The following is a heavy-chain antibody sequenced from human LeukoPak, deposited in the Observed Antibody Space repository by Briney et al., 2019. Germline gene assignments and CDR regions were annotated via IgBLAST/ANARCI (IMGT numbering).Heavy chain of an antibody. D-gene: IGHD5-12*01. CDR1: GFRFSGFN. V-gene: IGHV3-48*01. J-gene: IGHJ4*02. CDR2: ISSSSGSK. CDR3: AREGGYVFDY. Sequence: GGSLRLSCAASGFRFSGFNMNWVRQAPGKGLEWVSYISSSSGSKYYADSVKGRFTISRDNSKNTVYLQMNSLRPEDTAMYYCAREGGYVFDYWGQGTLVTVSS.